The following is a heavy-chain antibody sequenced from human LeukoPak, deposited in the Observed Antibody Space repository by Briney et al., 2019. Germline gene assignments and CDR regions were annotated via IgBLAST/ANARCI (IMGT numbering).Heavy chain of an antibody. J-gene: IGHJ4*02. Sequence: PSETLSLTCTVSGGSFSTYSWSWIRQPPGKGLEWIAWLYYSGSTNYNPSLKSRVTISVDTSKTQFSLKLSSVTAADTAVYYCARDYYDNSGHSFDYWGQGTLVTVSS. CDR1: GGSFSTYS. CDR3: ARDYYDNSGHSFDY. D-gene: IGHD3-22*01. CDR2: LYYSGST. V-gene: IGHV4-59*01.